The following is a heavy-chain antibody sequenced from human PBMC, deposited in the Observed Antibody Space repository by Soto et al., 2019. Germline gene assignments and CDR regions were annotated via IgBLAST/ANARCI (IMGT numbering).Heavy chain of an antibody. CDR1: GYTFSNFW. D-gene: IGHD6-13*01. CDR2: IYPGDHET. CDR3: ARSPRSSPYFNY. Sequence: GESLKISFQCSGYTFSNFWIGWVRQLPGKGLERMGIIYPGDHETRYSPSFHGKVTISADKSINTAYLQWNSLEASDTAFYFCARSPRSSPYFNYWGQGALVTVSS. V-gene: IGHV5-51*01. J-gene: IGHJ4*02.